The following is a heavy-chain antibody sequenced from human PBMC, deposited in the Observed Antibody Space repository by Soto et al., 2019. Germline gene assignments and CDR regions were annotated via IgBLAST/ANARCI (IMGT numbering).Heavy chain of an antibody. CDR1: GGSFNRHT. D-gene: IGHD3-22*01. CDR3: ARGWGYDSTDYYYAY. CDR2: IIPIFGTA. V-gene: IGHV1-69*01. J-gene: IGHJ4*02. Sequence: QVQLAQSGAEVRKPGSSVRVSCKASGGSFNRHTISWVRQAPGQGLEWMGGIIPIFGTANHAQKFQGRVTIIADDSTSTVYMELRSLRSDDTAIYYCARGWGYDSTDYYYAYWGQGTLVIVSS.